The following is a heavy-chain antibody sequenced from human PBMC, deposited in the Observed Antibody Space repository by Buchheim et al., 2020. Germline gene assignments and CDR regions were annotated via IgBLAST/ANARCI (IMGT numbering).Heavy chain of an antibody. CDR2: IAWDDDQ. V-gene: IGHV2-70*15. CDR1: GFSLSTSGMC. Sequence: QVTLRESGPALVQPTQTLPLTCTFSGFSLSTSGMCVSWLRQPPGKALEWLARIAWDDDQYYSTSLKTRLTISKDTSKHQVVLTRTNMDPVDTATYNWARSYGDYPKPWFDPWGKGTL. J-gene: IGHJ5*02. CDR3: ARSYGDYPKPWFDP. D-gene: IGHD4-17*01.